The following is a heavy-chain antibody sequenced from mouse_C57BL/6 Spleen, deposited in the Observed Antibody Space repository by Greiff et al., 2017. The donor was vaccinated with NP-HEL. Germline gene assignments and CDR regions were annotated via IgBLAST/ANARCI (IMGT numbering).Heavy chain of an antibody. CDR2: INPNNGGT. CDR1: GYTFTDYN. CDR3: AREVSDPYGTSDYAMDY. Sequence: EVKLQESGPELVKPGASVKMSCKASGYTFTDYNMHWVKQSHGKSLEWIGYINPNNGGTSYNQKFKGKATLTVNKSSSTAYMELRSLTSEDSAVYYCAREVSDPYGTSDYAMDYWGQGTSVTVSS. D-gene: IGHD1-1*01. J-gene: IGHJ4*01. V-gene: IGHV1-22*01.